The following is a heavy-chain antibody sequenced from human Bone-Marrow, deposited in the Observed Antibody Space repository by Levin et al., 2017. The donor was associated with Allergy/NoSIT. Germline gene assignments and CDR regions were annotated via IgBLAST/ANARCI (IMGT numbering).Heavy chain of an antibody. Sequence: GGSLRLSCAASGFTFSDYYMSWIRQAPGKGLEWVSYISSSGSTIYYADSVKGRFTISRDNAKNSLYLQMNSLRAEDTAVYYCASHLQPAAIDYWGQGTLVTVSS. D-gene: IGHD2-2*01. CDR1: GFTFSDYY. J-gene: IGHJ4*02. CDR2: ISSSGSTI. CDR3: ASHLQPAAIDY. V-gene: IGHV3-11*01.